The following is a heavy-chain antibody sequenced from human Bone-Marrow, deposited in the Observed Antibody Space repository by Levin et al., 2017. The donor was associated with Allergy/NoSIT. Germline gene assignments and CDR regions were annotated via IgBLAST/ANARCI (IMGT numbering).Heavy chain of an antibody. V-gene: IGHV4-61*01. CDR2: IDYSGST. CDR1: GASVNSGSYH. Sequence: SETLSLTCSVSGASVNSGSYHWSWIRQPPGKGLEWIGNIDYSGSTNYNPSLKSRVTISADTSKNQLSLELRSVTAADTAVYYCAREFDYYYYMDVWGKGTALNVS. J-gene: IGHJ6*03. CDR3: AREFDYYYYMDV.